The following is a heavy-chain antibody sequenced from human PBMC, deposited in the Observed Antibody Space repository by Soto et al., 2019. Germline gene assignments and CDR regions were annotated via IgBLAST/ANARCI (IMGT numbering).Heavy chain of an antibody. D-gene: IGHD3-3*01. CDR1: GYTFTTHS. J-gene: IGHJ6*03. Sequence: QVQLVQSGAEVKKPGASVRVSCKVSGYTFTTHSLNWVRQAPGQSLEWMGWINPDSGYTKYSENFQDRVTITRDTSASTAYLALSSLRSEDTAVYYCARDPPGVFGYYMDVWGKGTTVIVSS. V-gene: IGHV1-3*01. CDR2: INPDSGYT. CDR3: ARDPPGVFGYYMDV.